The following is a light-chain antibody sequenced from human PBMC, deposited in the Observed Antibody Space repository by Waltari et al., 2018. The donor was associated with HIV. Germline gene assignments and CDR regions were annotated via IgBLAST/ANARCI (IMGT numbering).Light chain of an antibody. CDR3: CSYAGSGTFVV. CDR1: WSDIGSYDL. V-gene: IGLV2-23*02. CDR2: DVN. J-gene: IGLJ3*02. Sequence: QSALTQPASVSGSPGQSITLSCSGTWSDIGSYDLVSWYQHFPGKAPKRMLYDVNGRPSGVSPRYSGSKSGNTASLVISGLQSEDEADYYCCSYAGSGTFVVFGGGTRLTV.